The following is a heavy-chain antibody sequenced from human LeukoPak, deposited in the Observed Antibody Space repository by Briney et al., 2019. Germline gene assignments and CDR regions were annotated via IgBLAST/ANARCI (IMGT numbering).Heavy chain of an antibody. CDR2: ISGSVGST. D-gene: IGHD6-19*01. V-gene: IGHV3-23*01. Sequence: GGSLRLSCAAAGFTFSSYAMSWVRQAPGKGLEWVSAISGSVGSTYYADSVKGRFTISRDNSKNTLYLQMNSLRAEDTAVYYCAKDRGSIAVAGIDYWGQGTLVTVSS. CDR1: GFTFSSYA. CDR3: AKDRGSIAVAGIDY. J-gene: IGHJ4*02.